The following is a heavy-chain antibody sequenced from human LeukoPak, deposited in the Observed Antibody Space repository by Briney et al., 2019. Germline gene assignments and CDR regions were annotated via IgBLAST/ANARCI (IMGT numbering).Heavy chain of an antibody. Sequence: SETLSLTCTVSGASISSNYWSWIRQPAGKGLEWIGRLFTGGNTNYNPSLKSRVTMSIDTSKNQFSLKLNSVTAADTAVYYCARAVCSGGDCYHFDHWGQGALVTVSS. CDR2: LFTGGNT. CDR1: GASISSNY. V-gene: IGHV4-4*07. D-gene: IGHD2-15*01. CDR3: ARAVCSGGDCYHFDH. J-gene: IGHJ4*02.